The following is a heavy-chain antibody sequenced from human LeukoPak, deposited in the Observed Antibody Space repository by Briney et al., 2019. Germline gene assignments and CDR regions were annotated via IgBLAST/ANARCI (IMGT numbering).Heavy chain of an antibody. J-gene: IGHJ6*03. V-gene: IGHV1-46*03. D-gene: IGHD6-13*01. Sequence: VASVKVSCKASGYTFTSYYMHWVRQAPGQGLEWMGIINPSGGSTSYAQKFQGRVTKTRDTSTSTVYMELSSLRSEDTAVYYCARGEQLPPSYYYYYYMDVWGKGTTVTVSS. CDR3: ARGEQLPPSYYYYYYMDV. CDR1: GYTFTSYY. CDR2: INPSGGST.